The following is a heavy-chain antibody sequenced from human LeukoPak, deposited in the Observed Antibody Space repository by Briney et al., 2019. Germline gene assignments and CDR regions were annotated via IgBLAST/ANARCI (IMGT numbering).Heavy chain of an antibody. CDR1: GFTFSSYW. J-gene: IGHJ4*02. CDR2: IKQDGSEK. V-gene: IGHV3-7*01. D-gene: IGHD1-26*01. CDR3: ARYYGITYSGSYYYFDY. Sequence: PGGSLRLSCAASGFTFSSYWMSWVRQDPGKGLEWVANIKQDGSEKYYVDSVKGRFTISRNNAKNSLYLQMNSLRAEDTAVYYCARYYGITYSGSYYYFDYWGQGTLVTVSS.